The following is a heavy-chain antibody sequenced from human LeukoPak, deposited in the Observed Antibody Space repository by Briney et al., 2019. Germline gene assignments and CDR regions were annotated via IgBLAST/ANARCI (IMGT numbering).Heavy chain of an antibody. CDR1: GGSISSRSYS. CDR3: ARLGYCSSTSCYDVFDP. V-gene: IGHV4-39*01. Sequence: SETLSLTCTVSGGSISSRSYSWGWIRQPPGKGLEWVGIYSGSTYYYPSLKSRVTISVDTSKNQFSLKLSSVTAADAAVYYCARLGYCSSTSCYDVFDPWGQGTLVTVSS. CDR2: YSGST. D-gene: IGHD2-2*01. J-gene: IGHJ5*02.